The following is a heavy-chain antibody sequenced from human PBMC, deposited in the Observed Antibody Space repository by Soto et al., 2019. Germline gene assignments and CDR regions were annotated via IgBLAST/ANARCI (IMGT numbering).Heavy chain of an antibody. Sequence: VSCNASGYTFTIYAIHWLRQAPGHRLAWMGSVNVANGNTQYSQTCQGRVTLTRATSASTASMEMSSLSSEDTDVYYCARAPGKRSYPAMDVRGEGTTGT. CDR2: VNVANGNT. D-gene: IGHD2-2*01. CDR3: ARAPGKRSYPAMDV. J-gene: IGHJ6*01. V-gene: IGHV1-3*01. CDR1: GYTFTIYA.